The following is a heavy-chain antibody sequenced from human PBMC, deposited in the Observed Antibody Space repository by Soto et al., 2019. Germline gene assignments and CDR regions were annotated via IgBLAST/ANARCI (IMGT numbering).Heavy chain of an antibody. CDR2: IIPMFGTA. CDR3: AGELGAVAVAGSACAY. D-gene: IGHD6-19*01. Sequence: QVQLVQSGAEVKKPGSSVKVSCKASGGTFSSYATSWVRQAPGQGLEWMGGIIPMFGTANYAQKFQGRVTIAADESTSTAYMELSSLRSEATAVYYCAGELGAVAVAGSACAYWGQGSLVIVSS. CDR1: GGTFSSYA. J-gene: IGHJ4*02. V-gene: IGHV1-69*12.